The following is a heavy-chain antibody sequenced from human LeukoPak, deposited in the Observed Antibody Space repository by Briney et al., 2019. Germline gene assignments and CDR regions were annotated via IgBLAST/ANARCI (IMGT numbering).Heavy chain of an antibody. D-gene: IGHD3-10*01. CDR1: GFTFSDYY. J-gene: IGHJ4*02. CDR2: ISSSGSTI. V-gene: IGHV3-11*01. CDR3: AREFVRGRYGSGSYYPDY. Sequence: GGSLRLSCAASGFTFSDYYISWIRQAPGKGLEWVSYISSSGSTIYYADSVKGRFTISRDNAKNSLYLQMNSLRAEDTAVYYCAREFVRGRYGSGSYYPDYWGQRTLVTVSS.